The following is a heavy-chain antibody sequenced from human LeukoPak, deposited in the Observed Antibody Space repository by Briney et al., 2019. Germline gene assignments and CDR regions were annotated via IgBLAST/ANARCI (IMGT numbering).Heavy chain of an antibody. J-gene: IGHJ3*02. V-gene: IGHV3-53*05. CDR2: IYSGGST. CDR3: ATARGDYYDTDAFDI. Sequence: GGSLRLSCAASGFTVSSNYMSWVRQAPGKGLEWVSVIYSGGSTYYADSVKGRFTISRDNSKNTLYLQMNSLRAEDTAVYYCATARGDYYDTDAFDIWGQGTMVTVSS. D-gene: IGHD3-22*01. CDR1: GFTVSSNY.